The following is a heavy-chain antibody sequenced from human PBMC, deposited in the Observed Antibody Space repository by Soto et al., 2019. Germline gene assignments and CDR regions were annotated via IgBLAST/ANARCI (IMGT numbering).Heavy chain of an antibody. Sequence: QLVQSGGGVVQPGRSLRLSCAASGFTFDTYEMNWVRQAPGKGLEWVAMISFAGTNDYYADSVKGRFTISRDNSNNTLFLHMNSLRVDDTAVYYCARDMNWLDPWGQGSLVTVAS. CDR2: ISFAGTND. CDR1: GFTFDTYE. J-gene: IGHJ5*02. CDR3: ARDMNWLDP. V-gene: IGHV3-30-3*01.